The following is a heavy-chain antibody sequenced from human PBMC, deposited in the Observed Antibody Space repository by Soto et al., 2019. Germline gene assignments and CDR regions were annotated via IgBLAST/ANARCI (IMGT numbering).Heavy chain of an antibody. CDR1: GYTFTSYA. Sequence: ASVKVSCKXSGYTFTSYAMHWVRQAPGQRLEWMGWINAGNGNTKYSQKFQGRVTITRDTSASTAYMELSSLRSEDMAVYYCARAHRNNYDFWSGYWLYYYYGMDVWGQGTTVTVSS. V-gene: IGHV1-3*01. CDR3: ARAHRNNYDFWSGYWLYYYYGMDV. CDR2: INAGNGNT. J-gene: IGHJ6*02. D-gene: IGHD3-3*01.